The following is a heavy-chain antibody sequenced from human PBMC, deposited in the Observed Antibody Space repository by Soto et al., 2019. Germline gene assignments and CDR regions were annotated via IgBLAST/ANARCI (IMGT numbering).Heavy chain of an antibody. V-gene: IGHV3-23*01. D-gene: IGHD4-17*01. J-gene: IGHJ3*01. CDR3: ARPYGGKIGDAPDL. CDR1: GFTFSSYA. CDR2: ISDAAGSA. Sequence: GGSLRLSCVGSGFTFSSYAMSWVRQVPGKGLEWVSSISDAAGSAYYVDSVKGRFTISRDNSKKTLYLQMNSLGAEDSAVYYCARPYGGKIGDAPDLWGPGTMVTVSS.